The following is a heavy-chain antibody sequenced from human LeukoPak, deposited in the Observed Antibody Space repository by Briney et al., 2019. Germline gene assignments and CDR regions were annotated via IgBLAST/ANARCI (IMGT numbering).Heavy chain of an antibody. V-gene: IGHV4-59*01. J-gene: IGHJ3*02. Sequence: SETLSLTCTVSDGSISSYYWSWIRQPPGKGLEWIGYIYYRGSTNYNPSLKSRVTISVDTSKNQFSLKLSSVTAADTAVYYCARDTSIFGVVNGVGAFDIWGQGTMVTVSS. D-gene: IGHD3-3*01. CDR2: IYYRGST. CDR1: DGSISSYY. CDR3: ARDTSIFGVVNGVGAFDI.